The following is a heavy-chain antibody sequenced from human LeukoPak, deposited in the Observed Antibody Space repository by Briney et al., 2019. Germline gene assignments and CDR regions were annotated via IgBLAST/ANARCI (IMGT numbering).Heavy chain of an antibody. J-gene: IGHJ6*03. CDR3: ARGVRRSAGKLHRSGNYYMDV. Sequence: ASVTVSCKASGYSLTGFYLYWLRQAPGQGPQWMGWINPNSGDTNCAQKYEGRVSMTRDTSIGTAYMELSGLSSDDTAVYYCARGVRRSAGKLHRSGNYYMDVWGKGTTVIVSS. D-gene: IGHD1-1*01. CDR1: GYSLTGFY. V-gene: IGHV1-2*02. CDR2: INPNSGDT.